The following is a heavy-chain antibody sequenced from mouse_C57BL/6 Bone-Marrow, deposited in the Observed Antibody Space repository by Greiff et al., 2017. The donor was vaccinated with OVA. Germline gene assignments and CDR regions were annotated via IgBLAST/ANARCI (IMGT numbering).Heavy chain of an antibody. CDR2: IYPGDGDT. CDR1: GYAFSSSW. CDR3: ARYDGYLYWYFDV. Sequence: QVQLQQSGPELVKPGASVKISCKASGYAFSSSWMNWVKQRPGKGLEWIGRIYPGDGDTNYNGKFKGKATLTADKSSSTAYMQLSSLTSEDSAVYFCARYDGYLYWYFDVWGTGTTVTVSS. D-gene: IGHD2-3*01. V-gene: IGHV1-82*01. J-gene: IGHJ1*03.